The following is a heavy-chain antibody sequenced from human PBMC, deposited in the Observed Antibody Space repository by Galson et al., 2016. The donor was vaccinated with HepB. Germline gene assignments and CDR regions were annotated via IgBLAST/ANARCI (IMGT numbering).Heavy chain of an antibody. CDR2: TSWNSDSI. D-gene: IGHD6-19*01. V-gene: IGHV3-9*01. Sequence: SLRLSCAASGFTFDEYAMHWVRQAPGKGLEWVSGTSWNSDSIGYADSVRGRFTISRANAKNSLYLQMNSLRPEDTALYYCAKGSPDIAVPKPLTDWGQGTLVTVSS. J-gene: IGHJ4*02. CDR3: AKGSPDIAVPKPLTD. CDR1: GFTFDEYA.